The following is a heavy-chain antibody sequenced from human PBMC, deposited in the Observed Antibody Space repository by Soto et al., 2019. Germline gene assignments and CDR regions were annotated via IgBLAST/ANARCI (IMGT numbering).Heavy chain of an antibody. J-gene: IGHJ6*02. CDR1: GGSITSSNW. V-gene: IGHV4-4*02. Sequence: QVQLQESGPGLVKPSWTLSLTCAVSGGSITSSNWWSWVRQPPRKELMWIGEIDHRRGTKYNPSLKSRVAISVDKSKHQSSLMLSSVAAEDTAVYYCARWGRFYDILTGPRSYYYGMDVWGQGTTVTVSS. D-gene: IGHD3-9*01. CDR2: IDHRRGT. CDR3: ARWGRFYDILTGPRSYYYGMDV.